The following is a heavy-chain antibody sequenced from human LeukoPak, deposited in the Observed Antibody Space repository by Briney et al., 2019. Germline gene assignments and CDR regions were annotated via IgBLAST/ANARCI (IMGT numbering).Heavy chain of an antibody. CDR2: IYPGDSDT. CDR3: ARLRRPDYYDSSGYSSLPDY. V-gene: IGHV5-51*01. CDR1: GYSFTSYW. J-gene: IGHJ4*02. Sequence: GESLKISCKGSGYSFTSYWIGWERQMPGKGLEWMGIIYPGDSDTRYSPSFQGQVTISADKSISTAYLQWSSLKASDTAMYYCARLRRPDYYDSSGYSSLPDYWGQGTLVTVSS. D-gene: IGHD3-22*01.